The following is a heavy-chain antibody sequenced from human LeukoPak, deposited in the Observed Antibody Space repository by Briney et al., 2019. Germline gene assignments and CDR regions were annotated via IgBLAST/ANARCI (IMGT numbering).Heavy chain of an antibody. Sequence: SSETLSLTCSVSGASISTNYWSWIRQPAGKGLEWIGRIYNSGNTNYSPSLESRVTMSADPSKNHFSLRLTSVTAADTAVYYCARGSFDSSGYYVFDYWGQGRLVTVSS. J-gene: IGHJ4*02. D-gene: IGHD3-22*01. CDR1: GASISTNY. V-gene: IGHV4-4*07. CDR3: ARGSFDSSGYYVFDY. CDR2: IYNSGNT.